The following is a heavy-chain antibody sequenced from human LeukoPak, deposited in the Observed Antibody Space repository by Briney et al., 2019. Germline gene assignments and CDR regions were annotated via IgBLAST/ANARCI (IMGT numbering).Heavy chain of an antibody. CDR3: ARDHSSGTFDY. D-gene: IGHD6-19*01. CDR1: GGSISSYY. CDR2: IYYSGST. J-gene: IGHJ4*02. Sequence: SETLSLTCTVSGGSISSYYWSWIRQPPGKGLEWIGSIYYSGSTYYNPSLKSRVTISVDTSKNQFSLKLSSVTAADTAVYYCARDHSSGTFDYWGQGTLVTVSS. V-gene: IGHV4-39*07.